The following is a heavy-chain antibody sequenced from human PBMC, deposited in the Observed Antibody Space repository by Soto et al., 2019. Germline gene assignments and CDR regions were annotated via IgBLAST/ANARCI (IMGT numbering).Heavy chain of an antibody. J-gene: IGHJ4*02. CDR2: ISWNSGSI. V-gene: IGHV3-9*01. CDR1: GFTFDDYA. D-gene: IGHD3-10*01. Sequence: EVQLVESGGGLVQPGRSLRLSCAASGFTFDDYAMHWVRQAPGKGLEWVSGISWNSGSIGYADSVKGRFTISRDNAKNSLYLQMNSLRAEDTALYYCAKGSYYGSGSYYIGPLDYWGQGTLVTVSS. CDR3: AKGSYYGSGSYYIGPLDY.